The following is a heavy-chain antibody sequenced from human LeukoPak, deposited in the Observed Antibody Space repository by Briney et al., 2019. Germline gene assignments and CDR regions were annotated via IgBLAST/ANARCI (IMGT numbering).Heavy chain of an antibody. CDR1: GGSISSHY. Sequence: SETQSLTCTVSGGSISSHYWSWIRQPPGKGLEWIGYIYYSGSTNYNPSLKSRVTISVDTSKNQFSLKLSSVTAADTAVYYCARTSSGYYYHFDYWGQGTLVTVSS. CDR2: IYYSGST. J-gene: IGHJ4*02. D-gene: IGHD3-22*01. CDR3: ARTSSGYYYHFDY. V-gene: IGHV4-59*11.